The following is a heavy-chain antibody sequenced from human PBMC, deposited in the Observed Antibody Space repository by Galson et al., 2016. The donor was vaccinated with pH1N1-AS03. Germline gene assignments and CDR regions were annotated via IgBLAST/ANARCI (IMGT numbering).Heavy chain of an antibody. J-gene: IGHJ6*02. Sequence: PALVKPTQTLTLTCTVSGFSLRTGGMRVSWIRQPPGTALEWLGRIDWDDGTFYSTSLKTRLTISKDTPKNQVVLTMTNMDPVDTGTYYCARTLNYNTGLDVWGPGATVTVSS. CDR2: IDWDDGT. CDR1: GFSLRTGGMR. V-gene: IGHV2-70*04. CDR3: ARTLNYNTGLDV. D-gene: IGHD5-24*01.